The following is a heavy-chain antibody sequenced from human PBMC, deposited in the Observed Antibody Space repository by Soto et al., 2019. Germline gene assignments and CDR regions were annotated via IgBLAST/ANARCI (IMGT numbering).Heavy chain of an antibody. V-gene: IGHV3-23*01. CDR1: GFTFSSYV. Sequence: EVQLLESGGGLVQPGGSLRLSCAASGFTFSSYVMSRVRQAPGKGLEWFSAISTSGFTHYADSVKGRFIISRDNSKNTLYLQMNSLRAEDTAVYYCAKDLTYSSTWAYYFDYWGQGSLVTVSS. D-gene: IGHD6-13*01. CDR2: ISTSGFT. J-gene: IGHJ4*02. CDR3: AKDLTYSSTWAYYFDY.